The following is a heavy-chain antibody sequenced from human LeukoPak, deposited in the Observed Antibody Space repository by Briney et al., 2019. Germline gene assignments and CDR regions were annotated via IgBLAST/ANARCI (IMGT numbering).Heavy chain of an antibody. CDR1: GGSISSYY. J-gene: IGHJ4*02. CDR2: IYYSGST. CDR3: AWGNSRDGYNFGY. Sequence: SETLSLTCTVSGGSISSYYWSWIRQPPGKGLEWIGYIYYSGSTNYNPSLKSRVTISVDTSKNQFSLKLSSVTAADTAVYYCAWGNSRDGYNFGYWGQGTLVTVSS. V-gene: IGHV4-59*01. D-gene: IGHD5-24*01.